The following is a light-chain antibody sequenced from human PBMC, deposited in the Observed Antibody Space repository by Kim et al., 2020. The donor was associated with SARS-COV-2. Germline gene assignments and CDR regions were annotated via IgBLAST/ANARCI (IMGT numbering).Light chain of an antibody. V-gene: IGLV1-44*01. CDR2: VNN. CDR3: ATWDDRLNGVL. Sequence: GQRVTISCSGSSSNIGSNDVNWYQQRPGTAPKLLVSVNNRRPSGVPDRISASKSGTSASLAISGLRSEDEADYYCATWDDRLNGVLFGGGTKVTVL. J-gene: IGLJ2*01. CDR1: SSNIGSND.